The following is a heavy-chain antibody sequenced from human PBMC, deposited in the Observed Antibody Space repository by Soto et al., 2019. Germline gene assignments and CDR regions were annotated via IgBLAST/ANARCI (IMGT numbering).Heavy chain of an antibody. D-gene: IGHD3-22*01. CDR2: IWHDGGRQ. CDR1: GFSYGGYG. J-gene: IGHJ5*01. Sequence: QVHLVESGGGVVQPGGSLRLSCVASGFSYGGYGMHWVRQAPGKGLEWVAVIWHDGGRQYYADSVKGRFTVSRDNAKNTLYLQMNSLRAEDTAVYYCARDLTSGYTDSWVQGTLVIVSS. CDR3: ARDLTSGYTDS. V-gene: IGHV3-33*01.